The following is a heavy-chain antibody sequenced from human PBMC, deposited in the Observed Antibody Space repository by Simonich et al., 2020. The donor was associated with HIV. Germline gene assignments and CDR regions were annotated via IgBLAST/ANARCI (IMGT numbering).Heavy chain of an antibody. J-gene: IGHJ4*02. CDR1: GGSLSGYY. Sequence: QVQLQQWGAGLLKPSETLSLTCAVYGGSLSGYYWSWIRQPPGKGLEWIGEINHSGNTNDNPSLKSRVTISVDTSKNQFSLKLSSVTAADTAVYYCARGFYQRLYYFDYWGQGTLVTVSS. V-gene: IGHV4-34*01. D-gene: IGHD2-2*01. CDR3: ARGFYQRLYYFDY. CDR2: INHSGNT.